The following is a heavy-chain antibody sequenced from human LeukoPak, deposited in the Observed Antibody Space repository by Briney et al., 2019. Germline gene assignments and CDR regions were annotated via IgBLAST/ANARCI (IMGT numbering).Heavy chain of an antibody. V-gene: IGHV5-51*01. D-gene: IGHD6-13*01. Sequence: GESLKISCKDSGYSFTNYWIGWVRQMPGRGLEWMGIIYPGDSETRYSPSFQGQVTISVDKSISTAYLQWSSLKASDTAMYYCARPYSSSWYSGLEYWGQGTLVTVSS. CDR2: IYPGDSET. J-gene: IGHJ4*02. CDR1: GYSFTNYW. CDR3: ARPYSSSWYSGLEY.